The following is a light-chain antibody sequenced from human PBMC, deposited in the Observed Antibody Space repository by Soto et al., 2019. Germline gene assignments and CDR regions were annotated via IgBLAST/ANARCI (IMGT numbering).Light chain of an antibody. CDR3: CSYAGSSTYV. J-gene: IGLJ1*01. V-gene: IGLV2-23*01. CDR2: EGT. Sequence: QSALTQPASVSGSPGQSITISCTGTSSDVGSYNLVSWYQQHPGKAPMPMIYEGTKRPSGVSNRFSGSKSGNTASLTISGLQAEDEADYYCCSYAGSSTYVFGTGTKVTVL. CDR1: SSDVGSYNL.